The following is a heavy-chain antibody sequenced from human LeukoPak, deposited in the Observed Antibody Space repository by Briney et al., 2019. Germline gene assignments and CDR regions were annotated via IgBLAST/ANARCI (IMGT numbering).Heavy chain of an antibody. Sequence: GGSLRPSCVASGFTFSNYWMTWVRQAPGKGLEWVANIKQDGSEKYFVDSVRGRFTISRDDARDSLYLQMNSLRAEDTAVYYCVRGSSGTVVRGIAWAWFDPWGQGTLVTVSS. CDR2: IKQDGSEK. CDR1: GFTFSNYW. D-gene: IGHD3-10*01. CDR3: VRGSSGTVVRGIAWAWFDP. V-gene: IGHV3-7*05. J-gene: IGHJ5*02.